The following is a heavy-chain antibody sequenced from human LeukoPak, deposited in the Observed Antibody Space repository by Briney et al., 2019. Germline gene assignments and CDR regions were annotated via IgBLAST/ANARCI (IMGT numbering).Heavy chain of an antibody. J-gene: IGHJ4*02. CDR1: GFNVSTNY. Sequence: GGSLRLSCAASGFNVSTNYMSWVRQAPGKGLEWVSILYSGGSTYYADSVKGRFTISRDNAKNTLYLQMNSLRAEDTAVYYCARGPLYSSGWYFDYWGQGTLVTVSS. V-gene: IGHV3-66*01. CDR3: ARGPLYSSGWYFDY. D-gene: IGHD6-19*01. CDR2: LYSGGST.